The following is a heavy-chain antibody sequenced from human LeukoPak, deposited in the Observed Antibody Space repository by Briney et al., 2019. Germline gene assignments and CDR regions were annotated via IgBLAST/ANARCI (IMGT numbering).Heavy chain of an antibody. Sequence: GGSLRLSCAASGFTFSSYDMNWVRQAPGKGLEGVSYISSSGSAIYYADSVKGRFTISRDNAKNSLYLQMNSLRAGDTAVYYCARDLYGAMRGYYYMDVWGKGTTVTVSS. CDR1: GFTFSSYD. J-gene: IGHJ6*03. D-gene: IGHD4-17*01. CDR3: ARDLYGAMRGYYYMDV. V-gene: IGHV3-48*03. CDR2: ISSSGSAI.